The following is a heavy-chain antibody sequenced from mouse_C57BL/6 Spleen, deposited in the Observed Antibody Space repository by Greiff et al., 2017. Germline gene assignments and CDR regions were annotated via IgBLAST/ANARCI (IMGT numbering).Heavy chain of an antibody. CDR3: ARDYYGSSY. V-gene: IGHV5-17*01. Sequence: EVMLVEPGGGFVKPGGSLKLSCAASGFTFSDYGMHWVRQAPEQGLEWVAYISRGSSTIYYADTVKGRFTIARDNAKNTLCLLMTSQRSEDTAMYYCARDYYGSSYWGQGTTLTVAS. J-gene: IGHJ2*01. CDR2: ISRGSSTI. D-gene: IGHD1-1*01. CDR1: GFTFSDYG.